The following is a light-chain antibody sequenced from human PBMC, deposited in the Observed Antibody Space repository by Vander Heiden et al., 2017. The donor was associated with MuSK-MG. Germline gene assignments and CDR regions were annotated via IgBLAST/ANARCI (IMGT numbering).Light chain of an antibody. Sequence: DIQMTQSPSSLSAYIGDRVTITCRASQGISNALAWYQQKPGRAPKLLVYGVFRLESGVPSRFSGSGSGTDHTLSISSLQPEDFATYYSQQDDATPYTFGQGTKLEIK. V-gene: IGKV1-NL1*01. CDR3: QQDDATPYT. J-gene: IGKJ2*01. CDR1: QGISNA. CDR2: GVF.